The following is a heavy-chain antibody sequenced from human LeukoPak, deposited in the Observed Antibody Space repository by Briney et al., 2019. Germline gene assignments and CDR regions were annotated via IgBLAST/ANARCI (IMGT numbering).Heavy chain of an antibody. CDR2: IRSKAYGGTT. V-gene: IGHV3-49*04. D-gene: IGHD2-15*01. J-gene: IGHJ5*02. CDR3: TRGYCSGGSCYLGWFDP. Sequence: GGSLRLSCTASGFTFGDYAMSWVRQAPGKVLEWVGFIRSKAYGGTTEYAASVKGRFTISRDDSKRIAYLQMNSLKTEDTAVYYCTRGYCSGGSCYLGWFDPWGQGTLVTVSS. CDR1: GFTFGDYA.